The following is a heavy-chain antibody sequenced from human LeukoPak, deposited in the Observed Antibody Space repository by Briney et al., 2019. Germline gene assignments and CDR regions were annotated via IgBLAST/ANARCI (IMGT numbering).Heavy chain of an antibody. Sequence: TGGSLRLSCAASGFTFSDYSMNWVRQAPGRGLEWVSYISSSSGTIYYVDSVKGRFTISRDNAKNSLYLQMNSLRHEDTAVYYCARDHTNSNWGQGTLVTVSS. CDR1: GFTFSDYS. CDR3: ARDHTNSN. CDR2: ISSSSGTI. V-gene: IGHV3-48*02. D-gene: IGHD1-1*01. J-gene: IGHJ4*02.